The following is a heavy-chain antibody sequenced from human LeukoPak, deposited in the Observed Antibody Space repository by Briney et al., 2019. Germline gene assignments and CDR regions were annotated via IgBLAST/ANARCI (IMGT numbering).Heavy chain of an antibody. J-gene: IGHJ4*02. CDR3: ATGIAVAGYDY. V-gene: IGHV1-24*01. CDR1: GGTFSSHT. CDR2: FDPEDGET. D-gene: IGHD6-19*01. Sequence: ASVKVSCKASGGTFSSHTISWVRQAPGKGLEWMGGFDPEDGETIYAQKFQGRVTMTEDTSTDTAYMELSSLRSEDTAVYYCATGIAVAGYDYWGQGTLVTVSS.